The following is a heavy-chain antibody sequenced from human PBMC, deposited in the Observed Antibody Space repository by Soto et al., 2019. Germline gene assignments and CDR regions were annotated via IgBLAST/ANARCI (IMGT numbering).Heavy chain of an antibody. Sequence: SGPTLVNPTQTLTLTCTFSGFSLSTSGMCVSWIRQPPGKALEWLALIDWDDDKYYSTSLKTRLTISKDTSKNQVVLTMTNMDPVDTATYYCARIQVGIFGVVTSYYYGMDVWGQGTTVTVSS. CDR1: GFSLSTSGMC. CDR2: IDWDDDK. V-gene: IGHV2-70*01. CDR3: ARIQVGIFGVVTSYYYGMDV. J-gene: IGHJ6*02. D-gene: IGHD3-3*01.